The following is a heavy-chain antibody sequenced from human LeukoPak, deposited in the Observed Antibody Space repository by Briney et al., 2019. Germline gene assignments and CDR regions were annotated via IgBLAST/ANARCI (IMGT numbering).Heavy chain of an antibody. CDR1: GFTFSDYV. D-gene: IGHD3-16*01. V-gene: IGHV3-23*01. CDR2: ITASGDST. J-gene: IGHJ4*02. Sequence: PGGSLRLSCAASGFTFSDYVMIWVRQAPGKGLEWVSGITASGDSTYYADSVKGRFTMSRDNSKNTVYLQMNSLRVDDTAVYYCAKARYDYVWGSLTLDYWGQGTLVAVSS. CDR3: AKARYDYVWGSLTLDY.